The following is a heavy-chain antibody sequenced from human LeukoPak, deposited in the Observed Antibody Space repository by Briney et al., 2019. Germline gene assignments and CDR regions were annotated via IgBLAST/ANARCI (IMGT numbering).Heavy chain of an antibody. CDR3: GSTRENY. D-gene: IGHD2-2*01. J-gene: IGHJ4*02. CDR1: GFTFSNYW. V-gene: IGHV3-74*01. CDR2: MNSDGTTT. Sequence: GGSLRLSCAASGFTFSNYWMHWVRQAPGKGLVWVARMNSDGTTTNYADSMKGRFTISRDNAKNTLFLQMNSLGADDTAVYYCGSTRENYWGQGTLVTVSS.